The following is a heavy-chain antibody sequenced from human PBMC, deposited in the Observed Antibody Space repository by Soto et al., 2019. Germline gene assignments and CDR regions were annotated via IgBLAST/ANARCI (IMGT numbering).Heavy chain of an antibody. J-gene: IGHJ3*01. CDR3: AKFLISFVVFDAFDF. CDR2: MNPNSGNT. Sequence: GASVKDSCEASGYTFTRYDINWVRQATGQGLEWMGWMNPNSGNTGYAQKFQGRVTMTRNTSISTAYIELSSLRSEDTAVYYCAKFLISFVVFDAFDFWGQGPMVTVS. V-gene: IGHV1-8*01. CDR1: GYTFTRYD. D-gene: IGHD2-21*01.